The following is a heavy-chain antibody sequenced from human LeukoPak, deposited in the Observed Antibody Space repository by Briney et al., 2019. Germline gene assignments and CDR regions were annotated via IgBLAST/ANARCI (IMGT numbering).Heavy chain of an antibody. D-gene: IGHD6-19*01. Sequence: PSETLSLTCTVSGGSISSSSYYWGWIRQPPGKELEWIGSIYYSGSTYYNPSLKSRVTISVDTSKNQFSLKLSSVTAADTAVYYCARSRTTRQWLVKKSHAFDIWGQGAMVTVSS. J-gene: IGHJ3*02. CDR2: IYYSGST. CDR3: ARSRTTRQWLVKKSHAFDI. V-gene: IGHV4-39*01. CDR1: GGSISSSSYY.